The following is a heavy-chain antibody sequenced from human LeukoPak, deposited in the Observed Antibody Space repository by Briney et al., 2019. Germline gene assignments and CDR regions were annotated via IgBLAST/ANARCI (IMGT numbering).Heavy chain of an antibody. CDR3: ARKDIVVVPAAFEEYYYYYMDV. D-gene: IGHD2-2*01. CDR1: GFTFSSYE. V-gene: IGHV3-21*01. CDR2: ISSSSSYI. J-gene: IGHJ6*03. Sequence: GGSLRLSCAASGFTFSSYEMNWVRQAPGKGLEWVSSISSSSSYIYYADSVKGRFTISRDNAKNSLYLQMNSLRAEDTAVYYCARKDIVVVPAAFEEYYYYYMDVWGKGTTVTVSS.